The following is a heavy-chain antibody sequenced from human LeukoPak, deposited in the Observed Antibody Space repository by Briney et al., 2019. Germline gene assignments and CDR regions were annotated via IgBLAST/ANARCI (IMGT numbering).Heavy chain of an antibody. D-gene: IGHD3-3*01. Sequence: GGSLRLSCAASGFTFSSYAMSLVRQAPGKGLEWVSAISGSGGSTYYADSVKGRFTISRDNSKNTLYLQMNSLRAEDTAVYYCAKGFLEWLPYNWFDPWGQGTLVTVSS. CDR2: ISGSGGST. J-gene: IGHJ5*02. CDR3: AKGFLEWLPYNWFDP. V-gene: IGHV3-23*01. CDR1: GFTFSSYA.